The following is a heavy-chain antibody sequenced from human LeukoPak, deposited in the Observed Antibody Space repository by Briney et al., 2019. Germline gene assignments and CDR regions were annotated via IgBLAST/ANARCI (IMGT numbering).Heavy chain of an antibody. Sequence: GGSLRLSCAASGFTFSSYAMSWVRQAPGKGLEWVSAISGSGGSTYYADSVKGRFTISRDNSKNTLYLQMNSLRAEDTAVYYCAKDLPTYYDILTGYPDAFDIWGQGTMVTVSS. J-gene: IGHJ3*02. CDR1: GFTFSSYA. CDR2: ISGSGGST. CDR3: AKDLPTYYDILTGYPDAFDI. V-gene: IGHV3-23*01. D-gene: IGHD3-9*01.